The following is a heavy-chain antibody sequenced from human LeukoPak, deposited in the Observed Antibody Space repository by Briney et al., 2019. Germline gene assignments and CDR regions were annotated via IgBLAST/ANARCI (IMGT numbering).Heavy chain of an antibody. CDR1: GFTFSSYG. CDR3: ARVYCGGACYSGAFDY. Sequence: PGGSLRLSCAASGFTFSSYGIHWVRQAPGKGLGWVAVVWYDGSNKYYADSVKGRFTISRDNSKNTLSLQMNSLRAEDTAVYYCARVYCGGACYSGAFDYWGQGALVTVSS. V-gene: IGHV3-33*01. J-gene: IGHJ4*02. D-gene: IGHD2-21*02. CDR2: VWYDGSNK.